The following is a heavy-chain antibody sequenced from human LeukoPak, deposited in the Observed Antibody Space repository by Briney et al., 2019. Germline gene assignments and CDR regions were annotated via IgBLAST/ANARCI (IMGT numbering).Heavy chain of an antibody. Sequence: GGSLRLSCAASGFTFSSYWMHWVRQAPGKGLVWVSRINSDGSSTSYADSVKGRFTISRDNAKNTLYLQMNSLKTEDTAVYYCTTDFSLEWLLRAAYWGQGTLVTVSS. CDR2: INSDGSST. V-gene: IGHV3-74*01. J-gene: IGHJ4*02. CDR3: TTDFSLEWLLRAAY. D-gene: IGHD3-3*01. CDR1: GFTFSSYW.